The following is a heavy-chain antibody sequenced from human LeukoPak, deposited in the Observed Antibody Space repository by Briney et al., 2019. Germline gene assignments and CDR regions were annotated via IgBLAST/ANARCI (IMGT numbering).Heavy chain of an antibody. Sequence: GASVKVSCKASGYTFTSYDINWVRQATGQGLEWMGWMNPNSGNTGYAQKFQGRVTMTRNTSISTAYMELSSLRSEDTAVYYCARGIAAAGFFDYWGQGTLVTVSS. CDR2: MNPNSGNT. J-gene: IGHJ4*02. V-gene: IGHV1-8*01. CDR3: ARGIAAAGFFDY. CDR1: GYTFTSYD. D-gene: IGHD6-13*01.